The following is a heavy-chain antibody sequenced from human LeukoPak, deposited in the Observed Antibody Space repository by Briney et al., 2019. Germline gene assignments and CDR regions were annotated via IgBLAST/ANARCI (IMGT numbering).Heavy chain of an antibody. CDR3: AIRPWELLHLSYFDY. D-gene: IGHD1-26*01. CDR2: INPNSGGT. V-gene: IGHV1-2*02. J-gene: IGHJ4*02. Sequence: GASVKVSCKASGYTFTGYYMHWVQQAPGQGLEWMGWINPNSGGTNYAQKFQGRVTMTRDTSISTAYMELSRLRSDDTAVYYCAIRPWELLHLSYFDYWGQGTLVTVSS. CDR1: GYTFTGYY.